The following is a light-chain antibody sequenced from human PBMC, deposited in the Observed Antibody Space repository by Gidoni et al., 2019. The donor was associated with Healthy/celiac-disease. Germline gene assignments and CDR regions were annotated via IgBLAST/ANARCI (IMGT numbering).Light chain of an antibody. CDR3: SSYTSSSTLV. J-gene: IGLJ3*02. V-gene: IGLV2-14*01. CDR1: SSHVGGYNY. Sequence: QSALTQPASVSGSPGQSITISCTGTSSHVGGYNYVSWYQQHPGKAPKLMIYDVSNRPAGVSNRFSGSKSGKTASMTISGLQAEDEDDYYCSSYTSSSTLVFGGGTKLTVL. CDR2: DVS.